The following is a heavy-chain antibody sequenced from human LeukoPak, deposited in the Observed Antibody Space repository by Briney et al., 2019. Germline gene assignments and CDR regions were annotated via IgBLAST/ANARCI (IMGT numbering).Heavy chain of an antibody. V-gene: IGHV4-59*08. CDR1: GGSISSYY. D-gene: IGHD3-10*01. CDR2: IYYSGST. J-gene: IGHJ4*02. CDR3: ARVMVRGVHRGGFDY. Sequence: SETLSLTCTVSGGSISSYYWSWIRQPPGKGLEWIGYIYYSGSTNYNSSFKSRVTISIDTSKNQFSLKLSSVTAADTAVYYCARVMVRGVHRGGFDYWGQGTLVTVSS.